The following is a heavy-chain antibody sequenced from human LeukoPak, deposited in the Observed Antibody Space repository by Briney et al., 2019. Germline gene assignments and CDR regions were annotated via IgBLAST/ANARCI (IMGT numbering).Heavy chain of an antibody. Sequence: GGSLRLSCAASGFTLSSYSMNWVRQAPGKGLEWVSYITNSGSSIYYADSVKGRFTISRDNAKNSLYLQMNSLRAEDTAVYYCARGVHYDILTGYPYYLDYWGQGTLVTVSS. CDR1: GFTLSSYS. CDR2: ITNSGSSI. D-gene: IGHD3-9*01. CDR3: ARGVHYDILTGYPYYLDY. V-gene: IGHV3-48*04. J-gene: IGHJ4*02.